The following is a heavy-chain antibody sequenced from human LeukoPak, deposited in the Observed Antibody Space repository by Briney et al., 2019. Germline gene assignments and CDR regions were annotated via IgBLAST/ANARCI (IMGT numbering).Heavy chain of an antibody. CDR3: ARGGPMMRRDAGDFDY. CDR1: GFTFSSYE. CDR2: ISSSGSTI. V-gene: IGHV3-48*03. Sequence: PGGSLRLSCAASGFTFSSYEMNWVRQAPGKGLEWVSYISSSGSTIYYADSVKDRFTISRDNAKNSLYLQMNSLRAEDTAVYYCARGGPMMRRDAGDFDYWGQGTLVTVSS. J-gene: IGHJ4*02. D-gene: IGHD3-22*01.